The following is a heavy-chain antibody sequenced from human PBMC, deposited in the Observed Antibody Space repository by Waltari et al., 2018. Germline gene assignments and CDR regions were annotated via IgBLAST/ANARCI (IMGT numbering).Heavy chain of an antibody. Sequence: QLQLQESGPGLVKPSETLSLTCTVSGGSISSSSYYWGWIRQPPGKGLEWIGSIYYSGSTYYKPSLKSRVTISVDTSKNQFSLKLSSVTAADTAVYYCARLGSLAFFDYWGQGTLVTVSS. V-gene: IGHV4-39*07. CDR1: GGSISSSSYY. CDR2: IYYSGST. J-gene: IGHJ4*02. D-gene: IGHD3-16*01. CDR3: ARLGSLAFFDY.